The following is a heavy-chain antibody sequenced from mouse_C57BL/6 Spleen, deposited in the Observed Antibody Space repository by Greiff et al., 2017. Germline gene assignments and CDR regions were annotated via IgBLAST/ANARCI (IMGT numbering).Heavy chain of an antibody. CDR2: INYDGSST. CDR1: GFTFSDYY. V-gene: IGHV5-16*01. Sequence: EVQLVESEGGLVQPGSSMKLSCTASGFTFSDYYMAWVRQVPEKGLEWVANINYDGSSTYYLDSLKSRFIISRDNAKNILYLQMSSLKSEDTATYYCARALYYYGYFDVWGTGTTVTVSS. J-gene: IGHJ1*03. D-gene: IGHD1-1*02. CDR3: ARALYYYGYFDV.